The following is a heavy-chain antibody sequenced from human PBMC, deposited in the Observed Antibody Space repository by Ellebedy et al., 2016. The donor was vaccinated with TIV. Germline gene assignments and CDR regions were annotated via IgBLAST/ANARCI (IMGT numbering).Heavy chain of an antibody. D-gene: IGHD4-23*01. V-gene: IGHV3-21*06. J-gene: IGHJ3*02. CDR3: AKSTVINPEGDAYDI. CDR1: GFTFSSFG. CDR2: IDSSGTYI. Sequence: PGGSLRLSCAASGFTFSSFGMNRVRQASGKGLEWVSSIDSSGTYIYYADPVKGRFTISRDNAKNSLYLHMDSLTAEDTAVYYCAKSTVINPEGDAYDIWGQGTKVTVSS.